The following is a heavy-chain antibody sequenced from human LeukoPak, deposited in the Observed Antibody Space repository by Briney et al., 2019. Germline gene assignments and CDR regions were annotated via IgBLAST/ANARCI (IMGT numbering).Heavy chain of an antibody. D-gene: IGHD3-10*01. CDR2: ISAYNGNT. Sequence: SVKVSCKASGYTFTGYYMHWVRQAPGQGLEWMGWISAYNGNTNYAQKLQGRVTMTTDTSTSTAYMELRSLRSDDTAVYYCARAYYHGSGSYYYWGQGTLVTVSS. CDR3: ARAYYHGSGSYYY. CDR1: GYTFTGYY. J-gene: IGHJ4*02. V-gene: IGHV1-18*04.